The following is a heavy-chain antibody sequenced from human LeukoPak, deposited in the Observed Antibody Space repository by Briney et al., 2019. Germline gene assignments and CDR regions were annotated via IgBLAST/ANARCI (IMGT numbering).Heavy chain of an antibody. V-gene: IGHV3-23*01. D-gene: IGHD6-19*01. J-gene: IGHJ4*02. CDR1: GFTFSSYA. Sequence: GGSLRLSCAASGFTFSSYAMSWVRQAPGKGLEWVSAISGSGGSTYYADSVKGRFTHSRDNSKNTLYLQMNSLRAEDTAVYYCAKEGVGYSCGWYEGGFDYWGQGTLVTVSS. CDR2: ISGSGGST. CDR3: AKEGVGYSCGWYEGGFDY.